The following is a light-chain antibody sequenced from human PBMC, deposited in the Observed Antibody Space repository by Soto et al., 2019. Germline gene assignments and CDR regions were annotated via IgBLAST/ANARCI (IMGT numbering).Light chain of an antibody. CDR2: EVN. CDR3: TSYAGGNNV. V-gene: IGLV2-8*01. CDR1: SSDVGGYNY. Sequence: QSALTQPPSASGSPGQSVTISCTGSSSDVGGYNYVSWYQQHPGKVPKLMVYEVNKRPSGVPDRFSGSKSGNTASLTVSGLQGEDEADYYCTSYAGGNNVFGTGTKVTV. J-gene: IGLJ1*01.